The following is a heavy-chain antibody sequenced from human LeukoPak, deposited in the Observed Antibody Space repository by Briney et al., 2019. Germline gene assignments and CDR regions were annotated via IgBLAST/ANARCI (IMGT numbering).Heavy chain of an antibody. Sequence: ASVKVSCKASGYTFTTYAISWVRQAPGQGLEWMGWISTYNGNTNYAQKFQGRVTMTRDTSISTAYMELSRLRSDDTAVYYCARDLKRAHHRPLLGYWGQGTLVTVSS. D-gene: IGHD1-14*01. CDR1: GYTFTTYA. CDR2: ISTYNGNT. J-gene: IGHJ4*02. CDR3: ARDLKRAHHRPLLGY. V-gene: IGHV1-18*01.